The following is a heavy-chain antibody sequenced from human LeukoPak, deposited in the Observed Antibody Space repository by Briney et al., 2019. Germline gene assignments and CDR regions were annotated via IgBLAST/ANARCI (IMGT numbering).Heavy chain of an antibody. J-gene: IGHJ4*02. V-gene: IGHV4-39*01. CDR3: ARRSGHCSGGSYYPFDY. CDR2: IYYSGST. CDR1: GDSISSSIYY. Sequence: SETLSLTCTVSGDSISSSIYYWDWIRQPPGKGLEWIGSIYYSGSTYYNPSLKSRVTISVDTSKNQFSLKLTSVTAADTAVYYCARRSGHCSGGSYYPFDYWGQGTLVTVSS. D-gene: IGHD2-15*01.